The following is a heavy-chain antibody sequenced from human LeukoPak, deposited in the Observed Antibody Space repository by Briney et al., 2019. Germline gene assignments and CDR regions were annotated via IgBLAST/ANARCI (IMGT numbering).Heavy chain of an antibody. CDR3: ARNRQSLRFDP. CDR2: IYYSGST. CDR1: GGSISSSSYY. J-gene: IGHJ5*02. Sequence: SETLSLTCTVSGGSISSSSYYWGWIRQPPGKGLEWIGSIYYSGSTNYNPSLKSRVTMSVDTSKNQFSLKLSSVTAADTAVYYCARNRQSLRFDPWGQGTLVTVSS. V-gene: IGHV4-39*07. D-gene: IGHD3-10*01.